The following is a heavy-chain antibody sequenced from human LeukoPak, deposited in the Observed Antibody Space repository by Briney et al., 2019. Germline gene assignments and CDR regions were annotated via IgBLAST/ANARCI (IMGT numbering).Heavy chain of an antibody. CDR3: ARAPRPTGTLFDY. Sequence: GGSLRLSCAASGFTFSSYAMHWVRQAPGKGLEWVAVISYDGSNKYYADSVKGRFTISRDNSKNTRYLQMNSLRAEDTAVYYCARAPRPTGTLFDYWGQGTLVTVSS. V-gene: IGHV3-30*04. J-gene: IGHJ4*02. CDR1: GFTFSSYA. CDR2: ISYDGSNK. D-gene: IGHD1-1*01.